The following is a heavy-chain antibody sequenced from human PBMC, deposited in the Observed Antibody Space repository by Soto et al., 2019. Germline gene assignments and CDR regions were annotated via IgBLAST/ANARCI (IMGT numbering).Heavy chain of an antibody. V-gene: IGHV4-31*03. J-gene: IGHJ4*02. CDR2: IYYSGST. CDR3: ARHVSAVGRRGYFDF. Sequence: TSETLSLTCTFSGGSMSTSAYYWSWIRQHPGKGLEWIGYIYYSGSTFYNPSLMSRVTISVDTSKQQFSLKMTSVTAADTAIYYCARHVSAVGRRGYFDFWGLGTLVTVSS. D-gene: IGHD5-18*01. CDR1: GGSMSTSAYY.